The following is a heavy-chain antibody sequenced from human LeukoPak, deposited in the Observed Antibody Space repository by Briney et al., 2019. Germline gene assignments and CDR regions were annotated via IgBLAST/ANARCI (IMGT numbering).Heavy chain of an antibody. D-gene: IGHD2-2*01. CDR2: ISDYNGNT. CDR1: GYTFTSYG. J-gene: IGHJ6*03. CDR3: ARELIVLEPAARRYNYYMDV. V-gene: IGHV1-18*01. Sequence: ASVKVSCKASGYTFTSYGISWVRQAPGQGLEWMGWISDYNGNTNYAQKLQGRVTMTTDTSTSTAYMELRSLTSEDTAVYYCARELIVLEPAARRYNYYMDVWGIGTTVSVSS.